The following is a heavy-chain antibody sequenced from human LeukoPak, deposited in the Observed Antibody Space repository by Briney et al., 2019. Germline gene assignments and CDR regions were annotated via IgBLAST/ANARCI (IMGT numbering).Heavy chain of an antibody. CDR3: ARDRESSSWFDY. CDR2: ISTSSSYI. D-gene: IGHD6-13*01. CDR1: GFIFSSYS. J-gene: IGHJ4*02. V-gene: IGHV3-21*01. Sequence: GGTLRLFCAASGFIFSSYSMNWVRQASGKGLVCVSSISTSSSYIYYTDSVKGRFTISRDNAKNSLYLQMKSLRAEDTAVYYCARDRESSSWFDYWGQGTLVTVSS.